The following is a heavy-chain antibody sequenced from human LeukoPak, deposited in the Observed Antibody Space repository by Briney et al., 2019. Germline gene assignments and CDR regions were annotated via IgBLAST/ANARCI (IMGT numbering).Heavy chain of an antibody. Sequence: SETLSLTCTVSGGSISSSSYYWGWIRQPPGKGLEWIGSIYYSGSTYYNPSLKSRVTISVDTSKNQFSLKLSSVTAADTAVYYCARVCQGYYYYMDVWGEGTTVTVSS. CDR2: IYYSGST. CDR1: GGSISSSSYY. J-gene: IGHJ6*03. V-gene: IGHV4-39*07. CDR3: ARVCQGYYYYMDV.